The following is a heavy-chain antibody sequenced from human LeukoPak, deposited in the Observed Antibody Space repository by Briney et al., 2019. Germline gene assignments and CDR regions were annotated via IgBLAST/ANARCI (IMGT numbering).Heavy chain of an antibody. Sequence: GGSLRLSRAASGFTFSSFEMNWVRQAPGKGLQWISYISSSSSSIDYADSVKGRFTISRDNAKNSLYLQMNSLRAEDTAVYYCASRPPPHRGPFDYWGQGTLVTVSS. J-gene: IGHJ4*02. V-gene: IGHV3-48*03. CDR1: GFTFSSFE. CDR2: ISSSSSSI. CDR3: ASRPPPHRGPFDY.